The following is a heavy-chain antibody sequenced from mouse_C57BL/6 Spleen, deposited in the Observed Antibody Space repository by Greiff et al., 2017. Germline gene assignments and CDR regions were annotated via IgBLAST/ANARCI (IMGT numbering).Heavy chain of an antibody. CDR1: GYTFTDYN. D-gene: IGHD2-4*01. J-gene: IGHJ4*01. V-gene: IGHV1-18*01. CDR2: INPNNGGT. CDR3: ARGAYDYDEVYYAMDY. Sequence: EVQLQQSGPELVKPGASVKIPCKASGYTFTDYNMDWVKQSHGKSLEWIGDINPNNGGTIYNQKFKGKATLTADKSSSTAYMQLSSLTSEDSAVYFCARGAYDYDEVYYAMDYWGQGTSVTVSS.